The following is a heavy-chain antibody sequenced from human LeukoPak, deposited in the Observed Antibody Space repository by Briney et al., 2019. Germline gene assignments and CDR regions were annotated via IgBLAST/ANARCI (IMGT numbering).Heavy chain of an antibody. Sequence: GGSLRLSCAASGFTFSNYWMHWVRQAPGKGLVWVSRINSDGSSISYADSVKGRFTISRDNAKNTLYLQMNSLRAEDTAVYYCATDPTGRVCDSWGQGTLVTVSS. CDR1: GFTFSNYW. V-gene: IGHV3-74*01. J-gene: IGHJ4*02. CDR3: ATDPTGRVCDS. CDR2: INSDGSSI. D-gene: IGHD3-10*01.